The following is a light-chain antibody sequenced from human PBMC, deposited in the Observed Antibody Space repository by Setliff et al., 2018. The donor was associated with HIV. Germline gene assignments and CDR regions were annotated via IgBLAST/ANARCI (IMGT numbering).Light chain of an antibody. CDR2: EVS. V-gene: IGLV2-23*02. J-gene: IGLJ1*01. CDR1: SSDVGDYQS. CDR3: SSYAGSRAFDV. Sequence: QSVLTQPASVSGSLGQSITISCTGISSDVGDYQSVSWYQQCPGKAPKLIIYEVSDRPSGVSNRFSGSKSGNTAYLTISGLQTDDEADYYCSSYAGSRAFDVFGNGTKVTVL.